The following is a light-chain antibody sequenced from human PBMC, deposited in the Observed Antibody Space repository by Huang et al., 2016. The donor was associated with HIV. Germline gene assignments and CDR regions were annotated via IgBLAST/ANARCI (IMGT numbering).Light chain of an antibody. CDR3: QQYYASPQT. V-gene: IGKV4-1*01. CDR1: QSVFSTSTNKDY. Sequence: DIVMAQSPGSLAVSLGERATLTYRSSQSVFSTSTNKDYLAWFQQKPGQPPKLLLFLSSTRECCVPGRFSGSGSGTHFTRTIGNLEADDAAIYYCQQYYASPQTFGQGTRV. CDR2: LSS. J-gene: IGKJ1*01.